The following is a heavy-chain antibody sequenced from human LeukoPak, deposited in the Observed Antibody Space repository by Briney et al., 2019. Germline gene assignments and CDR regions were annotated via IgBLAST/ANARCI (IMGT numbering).Heavy chain of an antibody. CDR3: AKDRSGGSYFWFDP. CDR1: GFTFSDYY. J-gene: IGHJ5*02. CDR2: ISSSGSTI. V-gene: IGHV3-11*01. Sequence: PGGSLRLSCAASGFTFSDYYMSWIRQAPGKGLEWVSYISSSGSTIYYADSVKGRFTISRDNAKNSLYLQMNSLRAEDTAVYYCAKDRSGGSYFWFDPWGQGTLVTVSS. D-gene: IGHD1-26*01.